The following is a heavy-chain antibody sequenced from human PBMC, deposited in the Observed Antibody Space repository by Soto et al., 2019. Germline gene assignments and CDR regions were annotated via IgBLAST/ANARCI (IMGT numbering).Heavy chain of an antibody. V-gene: IGHV4-39*01. D-gene: IGHD6-6*01. Sequence: SETLSLTCSVSDDSINSDKYYWGWIRQPPGKGLEWIGSIYYRGNAYYNPSLQTRVTISLDKSKSQFSLKLNSVTAADSAVYFFPRLAGLPPISYYFAFWGPGALVTFPS. CDR2: IYYRGNA. CDR1: DDSINSDKYY. J-gene: IGHJ4*02. CDR3: PRLAGLPPISYYFAF.